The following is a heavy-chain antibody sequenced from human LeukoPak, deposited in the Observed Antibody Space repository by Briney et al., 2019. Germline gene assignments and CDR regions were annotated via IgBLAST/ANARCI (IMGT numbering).Heavy chain of an antibody. CDR3: ARDSPDRHSIDAFDI. CDR2: INPNSGGT. CDR1: GYTFTGYY. J-gene: IGHJ3*02. V-gene: IGHV1-2*02. Sequence: GSVKVSCKASGYTFTGYYMHWVRQAPGQGLEWMGWINPNSGGTNYAQKFQGRVTMTRDTSISTAYMELSGLRSDDTAVYYCARDSPDRHSIDAFDIWGQGTMVTVSS.